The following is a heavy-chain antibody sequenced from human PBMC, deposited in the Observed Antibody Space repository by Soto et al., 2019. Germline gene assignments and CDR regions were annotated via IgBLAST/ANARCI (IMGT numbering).Heavy chain of an antibody. V-gene: IGHV4-39*01. Sequence: PSETLSLTCTVSGGSISSSSYYWGWIRQPPGKGLEWIGSIYYSGSTYYNPSLKSRVTISVDTSKNQFSLKLSSVTAADTAFYYCARRRVQLWLRSSEFDYWGQGTLVTVSS. CDR3: ARRRVQLWLRSSEFDY. J-gene: IGHJ4*02. CDR2: IYYSGST. D-gene: IGHD5-18*01. CDR1: GGSISSSSYY.